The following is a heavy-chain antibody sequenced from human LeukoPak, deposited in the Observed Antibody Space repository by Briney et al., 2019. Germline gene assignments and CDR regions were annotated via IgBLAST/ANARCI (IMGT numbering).Heavy chain of an antibody. D-gene: IGHD6-13*01. V-gene: IGHV3-30*18. J-gene: IGHJ4*02. CDR2: ISVDGRNK. Sequence: PGGSLRLSCAASGFTFNNYGMHYVRQAPGKGLEWVAVISVDGRNKNYADSVKGRFTISRDSSNNTLYLQMNSLRAEDTGVYFCAKDRETTASGTFDFRGQGTLVTVSS. CDR1: GFTFNNYG. CDR3: AKDRETTASGTFDF.